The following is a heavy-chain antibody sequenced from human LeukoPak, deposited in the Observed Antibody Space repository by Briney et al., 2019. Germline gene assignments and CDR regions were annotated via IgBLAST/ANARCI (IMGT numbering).Heavy chain of an antibody. Sequence: LRLSCAASGFTFSSYSMNWGRQPPGRGLEWIGYIYYSGSTYYNPSLKSRVTISVDTSKNQFSLKLSSVTGADTAVYYCARYHYYDSSGYTYYFDYWGQGTLVTVSS. V-gene: IGHV4-30-4*08. CDR3: ARYHYYDSSGYTYYFDY. D-gene: IGHD3-22*01. CDR2: IYYSGST. CDR1: GFTFSSYS. J-gene: IGHJ4*02.